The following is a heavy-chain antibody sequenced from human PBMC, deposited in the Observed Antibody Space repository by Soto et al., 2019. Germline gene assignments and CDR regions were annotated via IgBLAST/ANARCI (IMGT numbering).Heavy chain of an antibody. D-gene: IGHD3-22*01. CDR1: GFTSSSYW. V-gene: IGHV3-74*01. J-gene: IGHJ3*02. Sequence: EVQLVESGGGLVQPAGSLRLSCAASGFTSSSYWIHWVRQAPGTGLVWVSRISNDGSSTNYADSVKGRFTISRDNAKNTVYLQMNSLRAEDTAVYYCARDTYYYDSSDHFSADAFDIWGQGTMVTVSS. CDR3: ARDTYYYDSSDHFSADAFDI. CDR2: ISNDGSST.